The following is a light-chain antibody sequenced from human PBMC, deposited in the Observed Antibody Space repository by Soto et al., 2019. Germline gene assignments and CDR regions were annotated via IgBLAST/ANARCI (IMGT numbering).Light chain of an antibody. CDR2: AAS. CDR1: QGISNY. J-gene: IGKJ5*01. V-gene: IGKV1-27*01. Sequence: GDRVTITCRASQGISNYLAWYQQKPGRVPKLLIYAASTLQSGVPSRFSGSGSGTDFTLTISSLQPEDFATYYCQQSYSTPITFGQGTRLEIK. CDR3: QQSYSTPIT.